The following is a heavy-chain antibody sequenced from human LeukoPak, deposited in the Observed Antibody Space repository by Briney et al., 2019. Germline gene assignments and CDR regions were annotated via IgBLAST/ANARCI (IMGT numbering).Heavy chain of an antibody. D-gene: IGHD6-19*01. V-gene: IGHV3-20*04. CDR1: GFTFDDYG. CDR3: ARDMRGWYGYYFDY. CDR2: INWNGGST. J-gene: IGHJ4*02. Sequence: PGGSLRLSCAAFGFTFDDYGMSWVRQAPGKGLEWVSGINWNGGSTGYADSVKGRFTISRDNAKNSLYLQMNSPRAEDTALYYCARDMRGWYGYYFDYWGQGTLVTVSS.